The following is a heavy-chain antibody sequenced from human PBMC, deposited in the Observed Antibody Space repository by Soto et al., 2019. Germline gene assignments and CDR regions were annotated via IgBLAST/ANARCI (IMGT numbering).Heavy chain of an antibody. J-gene: IGHJ4*02. V-gene: IGHV1-18*04. D-gene: IGHD3-22*01. CDR2: ISAYNGNT. Sequence: QVQLVQSGAEVKKPGASVKVSCKASGYTFTSYGISWVRQAPGQGLEWMGWISAYNGNTNYAQKLQGRVTMTTDTSTSTAYMELRSLRSDDTAVYYCARGGVTYYYDSSGYYYENFDYWGQGTLVTVSS. CDR3: ARGGVTYYYDSSGYYYENFDY. CDR1: GYTFTSYG.